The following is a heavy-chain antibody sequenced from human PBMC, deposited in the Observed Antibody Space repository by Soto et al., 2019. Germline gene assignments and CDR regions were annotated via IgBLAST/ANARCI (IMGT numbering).Heavy chain of an antibody. J-gene: IGHJ4*02. CDR3: ARATYDSSTYYLDY. CDR2: IYYTGNT. V-gene: IGHV4-30-4*01. Sequence: QVQLQESGPGLVKPSQTLSLTCTVSGASISGGDYYWTWIRQPPGKGLEWIGSIYYTGNTYSNPSLKXXLXLSVDPSNNQFALRLTSVTAPDTAIYYCARATYDSSTYYLDYWGQGTLVTVSS. D-gene: IGHD3-22*01. CDR1: GASISGGDYY.